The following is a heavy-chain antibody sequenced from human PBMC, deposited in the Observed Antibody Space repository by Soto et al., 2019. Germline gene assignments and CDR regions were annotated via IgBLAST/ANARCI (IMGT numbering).Heavy chain of an antibody. CDR1: GYTFTGYY. CDR2: INPNSGGT. Sequence: ASVKVSCKASGYTFTGYYMHWVRQAPGQGLEWMGWINPNSGGTNYAQKFQGWVTMTRDTSISTAYIELSRLRSDDTAVYYCARGVLLNGGYGFDYWGQGTLVTVSS. CDR3: ARGVLLNGGYGFDY. J-gene: IGHJ4*02. D-gene: IGHD5-12*01. V-gene: IGHV1-2*04.